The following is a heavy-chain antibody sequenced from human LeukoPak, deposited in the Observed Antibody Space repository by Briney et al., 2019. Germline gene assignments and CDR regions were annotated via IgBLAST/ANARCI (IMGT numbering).Heavy chain of an antibody. CDR2: IGNDGFRK. Sequence: PGGSLRLSCATSGFSFPFYSMHWIRQAPGKGLEWVAVIGNDGFRKYYADSVKGRFTISRDNSKSTVYLDINSLRPEDTAVYHCARWDSMAPMIVGSFDYWGLGTLVTVSS. J-gene: IGHJ4*02. V-gene: IGHV3-30*04. CDR3: ARWDSMAPMIVGSFDY. CDR1: GFSFPFYS. D-gene: IGHD3/OR15-3a*01.